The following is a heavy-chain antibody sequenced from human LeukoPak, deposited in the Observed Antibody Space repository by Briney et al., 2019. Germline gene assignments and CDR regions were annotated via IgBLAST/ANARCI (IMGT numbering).Heavy chain of an antibody. CDR2: IYYSGST. CDR3: GRVNAYTNLYTFDS. D-gene: IGHD5-24*01. Sequence: SETLSLTCTVSGGSISSYYWSWIRQPPGKGLEWIGYIYYSGSTNYNPSLKSRVTISVDTSKNQFSLKLSSVTAADTAVNYCGRVNAYTNLYTFDSWGQGPRVTV. CDR1: GGSISSYY. J-gene: IGHJ4*02. V-gene: IGHV4-59*01.